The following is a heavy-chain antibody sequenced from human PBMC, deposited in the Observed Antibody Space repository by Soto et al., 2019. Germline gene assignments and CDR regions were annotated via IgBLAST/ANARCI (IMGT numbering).Heavy chain of an antibody. D-gene: IGHD3-10*01. Sequence: GGSLRLSCSASGFTFSSYAMHWVRKAPGKGLEYVSAISSNGGSTYYADSVKGRFTISRDNSKNTLYLQMSSLRAEDTVVYYCVKGQYGSSSYAFDIWGQGTMVTVSS. CDR3: VKGQYGSSSYAFDI. J-gene: IGHJ3*02. V-gene: IGHV3-64D*09. CDR2: ISSNGGST. CDR1: GFTFSSYA.